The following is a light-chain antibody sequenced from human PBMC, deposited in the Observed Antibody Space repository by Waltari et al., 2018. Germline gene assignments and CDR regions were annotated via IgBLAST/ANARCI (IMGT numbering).Light chain of an antibody. CDR2: SAS. V-gene: IGKV3-20*01. CDR1: QSVSSNY. J-gene: IGKJ3*01. CDR3: QHYGSSLFT. Sequence: VLTQSPGTLSLSPGERGTLPCRASQSVSSNYLAWYQQKPGQAPRLLIYSASNKATGIPDRFSGSGSGTDFTLTISRLEPEDSAVYYCQHYGSSLFTFGPGTKVEIK.